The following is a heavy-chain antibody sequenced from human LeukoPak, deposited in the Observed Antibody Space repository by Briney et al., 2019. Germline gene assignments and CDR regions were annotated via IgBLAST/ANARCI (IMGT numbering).Heavy chain of an antibody. CDR3: AGRGYNYVYYYFDY. V-gene: IGHV4-59*08. Sequence: SETLSLTCTVSGGSMRTYSWSWIRQPPGKGLEWIGYIYNSGNTNYNPSLESRVTMSVDTSKNQFSLKLSSVTAADTAVYYCAGRGYNYVYYYFDYWGQGTLVTVSS. J-gene: IGHJ4*02. D-gene: IGHD5-18*01. CDR1: GGSMRTYS. CDR2: IYNSGNT.